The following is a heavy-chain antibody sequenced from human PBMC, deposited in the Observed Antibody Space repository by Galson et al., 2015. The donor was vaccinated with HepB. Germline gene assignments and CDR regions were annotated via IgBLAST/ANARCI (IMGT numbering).Heavy chain of an antibody. D-gene: IGHD2-2*02. CDR3: ARRTDCSSTSCYSRGGDWFDP. CDR1: GGTFSSYT. J-gene: IGHJ5*02. V-gene: IGHV1-69*02. Sequence: SVKVSCKASGGTFSSYTISWVRQAPGQGLEWMGRIIPILGIANYAQKFQGRVTITADKSTSTAYMELSSLKASDTAMYYCARRTDCSSTSCYSRGGDWFDPWGQGTLVTVSS. CDR2: IIPILGIA.